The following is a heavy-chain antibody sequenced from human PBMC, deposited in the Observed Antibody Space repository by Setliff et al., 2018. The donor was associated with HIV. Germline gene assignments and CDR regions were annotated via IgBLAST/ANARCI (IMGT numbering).Heavy chain of an antibody. CDR1: GFIFSSYA. D-gene: IGHD2-2*01. CDR3: AKEDQRVTSVDY. Sequence: GGSLRLSCAVSGFIFSSYAMSWVRQAPGKGLEWVSGITGSGGSPYYADSVKGRFTISRDKSKNTLFLQMNSLRSEDTAVYYCAKEDQRVTSVDYWGQGTPVTVSS. V-gene: IGHV3-23*01. J-gene: IGHJ4*02. CDR2: ITGSGGSP.